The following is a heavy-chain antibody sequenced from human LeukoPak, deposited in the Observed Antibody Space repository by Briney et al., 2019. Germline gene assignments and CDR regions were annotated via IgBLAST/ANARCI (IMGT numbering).Heavy chain of an antibody. CDR1: GFTFSDYY. Sequence: GSLRLSCTASGFTFSDYYMSWIRQPPGKGLEWIGYIYYSGSTNYNPSLKSRVTISVDTSKNQFSLKLSSVTAADTAVYYCARVYGDHDAFDIWGQGTMVTVSS. D-gene: IGHD4-17*01. J-gene: IGHJ3*02. CDR3: ARVYGDHDAFDI. CDR2: IYYSGST. V-gene: IGHV4-59*01.